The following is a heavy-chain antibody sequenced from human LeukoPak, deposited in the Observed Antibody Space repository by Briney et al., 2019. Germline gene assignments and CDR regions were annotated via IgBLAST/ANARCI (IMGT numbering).Heavy chain of an antibody. CDR3: AKDHGSGSYYNLPDY. J-gene: IGHJ4*02. CDR1: GFAFSSFA. Sequence: GGSLRLSCAASGFAFSSFAMGWVRQAPGKGLEWVSGIGISGGITYYADSVKGRFTISRDNSKNTLYLQMNSLRAEDTAFYYCAKDHGSGSYYNLPDYWGQGTLVTVSS. D-gene: IGHD3-10*01. V-gene: IGHV3-23*01. CDR2: IGISGGIT.